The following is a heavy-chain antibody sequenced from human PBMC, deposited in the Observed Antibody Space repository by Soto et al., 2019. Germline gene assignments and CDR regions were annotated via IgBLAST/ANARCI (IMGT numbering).Heavy chain of an antibody. V-gene: IGHV3-74*02. Sequence: EVQLAESGGGLVQPGGSLRLSCAASGFTFSNYWIHWVRQAPGKGLVWVSRINRDGSRTDYADSVKGRFTISRDNAKNTLYQQMNSRRAEDTAVYYCARGGSGSYGDYYGMDVWGQGTTVTVSS. CDR3: ARGGSGSYGDYYGMDV. CDR2: INRDGSRT. J-gene: IGHJ6*02. D-gene: IGHD1-26*01. CDR1: GFTFSNYW.